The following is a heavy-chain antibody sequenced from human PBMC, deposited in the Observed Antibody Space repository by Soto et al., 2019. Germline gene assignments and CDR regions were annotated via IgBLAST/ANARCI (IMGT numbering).Heavy chain of an antibody. J-gene: IGHJ6*02. CDR1: GFTFSSYA. D-gene: IGHD3-3*01. V-gene: IGHV3-23*01. Sequence: GGSLRLSCAASGFTFSSYAMSWVRQAPGKGLEWVSAISGSGGSTYYADSVKGRFTISRDNSKNTLYLQMNSLRAEDTAVYYCAKDGAPRGYFWSGYHYYYYGMDVWGQGTTVTVSS. CDR3: AKDGAPRGYFWSGYHYYYYGMDV. CDR2: ISGSGGST.